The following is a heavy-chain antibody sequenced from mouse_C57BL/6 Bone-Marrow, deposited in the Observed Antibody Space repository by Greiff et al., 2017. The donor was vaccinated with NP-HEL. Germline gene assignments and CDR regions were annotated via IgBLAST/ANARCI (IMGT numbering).Heavy chain of an antibody. CDR1: GYTFTSYW. Sequence: QVQLQQSGAELAKPGASVKLSCKASGYTFTSYWMHWVKQRPGQGLEWIGYINPSSGYTKYNQKFKDKATLTADKSSSTAYMQLSSLTYEDSAVYYCARCLYGSSPWCAYWGQGTLVTVSA. J-gene: IGHJ3*01. D-gene: IGHD1-1*01. CDR3: ARCLYGSSPWCAY. V-gene: IGHV1-7*01. CDR2: INPSSGYT.